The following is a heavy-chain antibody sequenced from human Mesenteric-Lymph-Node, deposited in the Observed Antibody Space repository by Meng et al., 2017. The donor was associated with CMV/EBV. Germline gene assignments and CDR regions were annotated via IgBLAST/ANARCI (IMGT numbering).Heavy chain of an antibody. V-gene: IGHV3-74*01. Sequence: GESLKISCAASGFTLNNYWMHWVRQAPEKGLVWVSRINSDGSSTSYADSVKGRFTISRDNAKNTLYLQMNSLRAEDTAVYYCAKGGTTVKDYWGQGTLVTVSS. CDR2: INSDGSST. D-gene: IGHD4-17*01. CDR3: AKGGTTVKDY. CDR1: GFTLNNYW. J-gene: IGHJ4*02.